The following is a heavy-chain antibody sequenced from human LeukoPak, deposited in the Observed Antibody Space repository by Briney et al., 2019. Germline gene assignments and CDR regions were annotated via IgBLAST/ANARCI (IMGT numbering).Heavy chain of an antibody. V-gene: IGHV3-23*01. Sequence: GSLSLSCAASGFTFSTYAMNWVRPAPGKGLEWVSAISASGGTTYYADSVKGRFSISRDNSKNTLYLQMNSLRAEDTAVYYCAKDRNGWPTNFDYWGQGTLVTVSS. CDR1: GFTFSTYA. D-gene: IGHD6-19*01. CDR2: ISASGGTT. J-gene: IGHJ4*02. CDR3: AKDRNGWPTNFDY.